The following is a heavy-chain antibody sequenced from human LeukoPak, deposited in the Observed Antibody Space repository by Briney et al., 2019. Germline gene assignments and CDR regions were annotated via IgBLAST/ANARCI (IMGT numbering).Heavy chain of an antibody. CDR2: TNADESTT. V-gene: IGHV3-74*01. J-gene: IGHJ6*02. D-gene: IGHD6-6*01. CDR3: ARGSSATGDYTMDV. Sequence: PGGSLRLSCAASGFTFSRHWMHWVCQAPGKGLVWVSRTNADESTTGYADSVKGRFTISRDNAKNTLYLQMNSLRAEDTAVYYCARGSSATGDYTMDVWGQGTTVTASS. CDR1: GFTFSRHW.